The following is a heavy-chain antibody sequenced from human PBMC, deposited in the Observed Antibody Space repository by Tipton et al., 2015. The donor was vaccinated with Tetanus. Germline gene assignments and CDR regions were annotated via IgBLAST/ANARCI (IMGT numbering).Heavy chain of an antibody. D-gene: IGHD2-15*01. CDR1: GYTFTSYD. Sequence: QSGAEVKKPGASVKVSCKASGYTFTSYDINWVRQATGQGLEWMGWMNPNSGNTGYAQKFQGRVTMTRNTSISTAYMELSSLRSEDTAVYYCARLYCSGGSCYQDYWGQGPLVTVSS. CDR2: MNPNSGNT. V-gene: IGHV1-8*01. CDR3: ARLYCSGGSCYQDY. J-gene: IGHJ4*02.